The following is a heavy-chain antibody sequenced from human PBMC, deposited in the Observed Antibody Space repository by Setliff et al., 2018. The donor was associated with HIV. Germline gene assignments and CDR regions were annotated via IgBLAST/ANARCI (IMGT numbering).Heavy chain of an antibody. CDR3: AREGSPIYYFDY. D-gene: IGHD3-10*01. J-gene: IGHJ4*02. CDR2: IDPDKGDT. V-gene: IGHV1-2*02. CDR1: GYTFTDFW. Sequence: ASVKVSCKISGYTFTDFWIHWVRQAPGQGLESMGWIDPDKGDTGYAHNFQGRVIMTRDTSTSTAYVEVSSLRSDDTAVYYCAREGSPIYYFDYWSQGTLVTVSS.